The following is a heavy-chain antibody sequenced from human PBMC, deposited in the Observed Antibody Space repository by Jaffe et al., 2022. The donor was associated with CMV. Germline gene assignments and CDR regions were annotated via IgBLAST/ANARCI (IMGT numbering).Heavy chain of an antibody. D-gene: IGHD6-6*01. J-gene: IGHJ3*02. CDR2: IYYSGST. CDR3: ARGGSSSSLGDAFDI. V-gene: IGHV4-59*01. Sequence: QVQLQESGPGLVKPSETLSLTCTVSGGSISSYYWSWIRQPPGKGLEWIGYIYYSGSTNYNPSLKSRVTISVDTSKNQFSLKLSSVTAADTAVYYCARGGSSSSLGDAFDIWGQGTMVTVSS. CDR1: GGSISSYY.